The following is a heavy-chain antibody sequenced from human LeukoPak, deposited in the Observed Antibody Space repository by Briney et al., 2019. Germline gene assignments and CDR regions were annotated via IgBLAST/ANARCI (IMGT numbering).Heavy chain of an antibody. D-gene: IGHD2-21*02. CDR1: GFTFISLW. CDR3: ARGRLQVDY. CDR2: INQDGSEK. J-gene: IGHJ4*02. V-gene: IGHV3-7*01. Sequence: GGSLRLSCVASGFTFISLWMSWVRQAPGKGLEWVANINQDGSEKYYVDSVRGRFTISRDNAKKSLYLQMNSLRADDTAVYYCARGRLQVDYWGQGTLVTVSS.